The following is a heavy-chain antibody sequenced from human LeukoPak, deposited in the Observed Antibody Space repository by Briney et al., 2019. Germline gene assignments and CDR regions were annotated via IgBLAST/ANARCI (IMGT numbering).Heavy chain of an antibody. Sequence: PGRSLRLSCAASGFTFDDYAMHWVRQALGKGLEWVSGISWNSGSIGYADSVKGRFTLSRDNAKNSLYLQMNSLRAEDTTLYYCAKVGDSSGWSAHDYWGQGTLVTVSS. V-gene: IGHV3-9*01. CDR3: AKVGDSSGWSAHDY. CDR2: ISWNSGSI. D-gene: IGHD6-19*01. J-gene: IGHJ4*02. CDR1: GFTFDDYA.